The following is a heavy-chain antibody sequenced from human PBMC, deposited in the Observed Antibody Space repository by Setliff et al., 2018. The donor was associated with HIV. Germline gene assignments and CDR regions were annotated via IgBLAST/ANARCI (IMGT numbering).Heavy chain of an antibody. D-gene: IGHD6-13*01. Sequence: PSETLSLTCTVSGGSISSGSYYWSWIRQHPGKGLEWLAGIRHTGGTYYYPWDTYYNPSLKSRVTISVETSKNQISLKVTSVTAADTAVYYCARDRIAAAGIPLDYWGQGTLVTVSS. CDR1: GGSISSGSYY. CDR2: IRHTGGT. V-gene: IGHV4-39*07. CDR3: ARDRIAAAGIPLDY. J-gene: IGHJ4*02.